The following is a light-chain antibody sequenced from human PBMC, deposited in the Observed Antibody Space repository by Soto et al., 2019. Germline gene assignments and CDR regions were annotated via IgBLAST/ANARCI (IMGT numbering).Light chain of an antibody. Sequence: EIVMTQSPATLSVSPGERATLFCRASHSVSSSLAWYQQKPGQAPRLLIHGASTRATGIPARFSGSGSGTEFTLTISSLQSEDFAVDYCQQYSDWRPQFGQGTKVEIK. CDR1: HSVSSS. J-gene: IGKJ1*01. CDR2: GAS. CDR3: QQYSDWRPQ. V-gene: IGKV3-15*01.